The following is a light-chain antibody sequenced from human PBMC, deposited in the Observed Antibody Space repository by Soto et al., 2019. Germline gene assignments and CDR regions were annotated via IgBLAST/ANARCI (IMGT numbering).Light chain of an antibody. J-gene: IGLJ1*01. Sequence: QSVLTQPASVSGSPGQSITISCTGTSSDVGGYNYVSWYQQHPGKAPQLMIYEVSNRTSGVSNRFSGSKSGNTASLTISGLQAEDEAEYYCSSYTTSSTLDVFGTGTKVTVL. CDR3: SSYTTSSTLDV. V-gene: IGLV2-14*01. CDR2: EVS. CDR1: SSDVGGYNY.